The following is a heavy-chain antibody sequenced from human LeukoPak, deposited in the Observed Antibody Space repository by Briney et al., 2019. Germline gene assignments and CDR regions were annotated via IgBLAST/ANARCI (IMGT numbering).Heavy chain of an antibody. D-gene: IGHD3-3*01. CDR3: ARGRLTTISDAFDI. CDR1: GGSIIGGGYY. V-gene: IGHV4-31*03. CDR2: IYYSGST. J-gene: IGHJ3*02. Sequence: PSETLSLTSTVPGGSIIGGGYYWSWIRQHPGKGLEWIGYIYYSGSTYYNPPLKSRVTISVDTSKNQFSLKVSSVTAADTAVYYCARGRLTTISDAFDIWGQGKMVTVSS.